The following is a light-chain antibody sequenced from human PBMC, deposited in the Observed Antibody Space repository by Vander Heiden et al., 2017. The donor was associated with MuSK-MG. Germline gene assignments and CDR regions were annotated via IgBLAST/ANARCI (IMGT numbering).Light chain of an antibody. CDR3: HEYNTAPFT. V-gene: IGKV1-27*01. CDR1: QSISNY. Sequence: DIEMTESPPSLSASVADRVTITCRATQSISNYLPCYQYILGKVPKLLIYAASPSQSRVPSRPSPSRSVTHFTLTIISLHPEDVATYFCHEYNTAPFTFGPWTKVDIK. J-gene: IGKJ3*01. CDR2: AAS.